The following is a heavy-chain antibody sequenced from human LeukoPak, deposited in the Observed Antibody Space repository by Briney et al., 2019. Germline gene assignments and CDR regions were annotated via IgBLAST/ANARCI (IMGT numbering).Heavy chain of an antibody. CDR2: IIPIFGTA. D-gene: IGHD3-22*01. Sequence: ASVKVSCKASGGTFSSYAISWVRQAPGQGLEWMGGIIPIFGTANYAQKFQGRVTITADESTRTAYMELRSLRSDDTAVYYCARSFREYYDSSGHGSVYWDWGTLVTVSS. J-gene: IGHJ4*02. V-gene: IGHV1-69*13. CDR1: GGTFSSYA. CDR3: ARSFREYYDSSGHGSVY.